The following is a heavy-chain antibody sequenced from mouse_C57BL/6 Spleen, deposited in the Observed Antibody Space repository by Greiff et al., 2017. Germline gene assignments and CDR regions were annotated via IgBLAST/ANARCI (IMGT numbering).Heavy chain of an antibody. CDR3: AREEGQLRLRRTWCAY. V-gene: IGHV1-52*01. D-gene: IGHD3-2*02. CDR1: GYTFTSYW. J-gene: IGHJ3*01. Sequence: VQLQQSGAELVRPGSSVKLSCKASGYTFTSYWMPWVKQRPIQGLEWIGNIDPSASETHYNQKFKDKATLTVDKSSSTAYMQLSSLTSEDSAVYYCAREEGQLRLRRTWCAYWGQGTLVTVSA. CDR2: IDPSASET.